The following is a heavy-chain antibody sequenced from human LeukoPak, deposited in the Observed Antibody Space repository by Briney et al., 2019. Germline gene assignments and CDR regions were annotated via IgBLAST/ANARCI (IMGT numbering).Heavy chain of an antibody. J-gene: IGHJ4*02. D-gene: IGHD6-6*01. CDR3: ARAKAARPMFWWYYFDY. Sequence: ASVKVSCKASGYTFTSYGISWVRQAPGQGLEWMGWISAYNGNTNYAQKLQGRVTMTTDTSTSTAYMELRSLRSDDTAVYYCARAKAARPMFWWYYFDYWGQGSLVTVSS. CDR2: ISAYNGNT. CDR1: GYTFTSYG. V-gene: IGHV1-18*01.